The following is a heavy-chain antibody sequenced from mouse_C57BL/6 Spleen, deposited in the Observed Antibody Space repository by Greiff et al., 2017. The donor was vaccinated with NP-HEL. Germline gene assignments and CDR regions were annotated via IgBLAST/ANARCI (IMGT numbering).Heavy chain of an antibody. CDR3: ARGGSTMVTTYWYFDV. Sequence: VQLQQPGAELVRPGTSVKLSCKASGYTFTSYWMHWVKQRPGQGLEWIGVIDPSDSYTNYNQKFKGKATLTVDTSSSTAYMQLSSLTSEDSAVYYCARGGSTMVTTYWYFDVWGTGTTVTVSS. V-gene: IGHV1-59*01. CDR2: IDPSDSYT. D-gene: IGHD2-2*01. CDR1: GYTFTSYW. J-gene: IGHJ1*03.